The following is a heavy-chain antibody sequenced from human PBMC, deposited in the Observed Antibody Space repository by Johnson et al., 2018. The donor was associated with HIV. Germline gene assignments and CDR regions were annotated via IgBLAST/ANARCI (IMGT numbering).Heavy chain of an antibody. J-gene: IGHJ3*02. CDR1: GFTFDDYG. V-gene: IGHV3-20*04. CDR3: ARGFSSGYNDAFDI. CDR2: INWTGGST. Sequence: EVHLVESGGGVVRPGGSLRLSCAASGFTFDDYGMSWVRQAPGKGLEWVSGINWTGGSTSYAGSVKGPFTISRDNAKNSLYLQLNSLRVEDTALYYCARGFSSGYNDAFDIWGQGTVVTVSS. D-gene: IGHD3-22*01.